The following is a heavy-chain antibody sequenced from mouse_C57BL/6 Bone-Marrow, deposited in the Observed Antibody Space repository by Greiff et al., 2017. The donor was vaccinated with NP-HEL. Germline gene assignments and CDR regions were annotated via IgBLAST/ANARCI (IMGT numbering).Heavy chain of an antibody. CDR3: ARLYYDYDGAY. D-gene: IGHD2-4*01. CDR2: INPGSGGT. CDR1: GYAFTNYL. V-gene: IGHV1-54*01. Sequence: VQLQQSGAELVRPGTSVKVSCKASGYAFTNYLIEWVKQRPGQGLEWIGVINPGSGGTNYNEKFKGKVTLTADKSSSTAYMQLSSLTSEDSAVYFCARLYYDYDGAYWGQGTLVTVSA. J-gene: IGHJ3*01.